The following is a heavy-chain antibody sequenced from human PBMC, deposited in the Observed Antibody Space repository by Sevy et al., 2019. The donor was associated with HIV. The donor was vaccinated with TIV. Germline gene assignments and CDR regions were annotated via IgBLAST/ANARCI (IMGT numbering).Heavy chain of an antibody. CDR2: IIPIFGTA. V-gene: IGHV1-69*13. J-gene: IGHJ4*02. CDR1: GGTFSSYA. D-gene: IGHD3-10*01. CDR3: AGVRERYYGSGSYPLGY. Sequence: ASVKVSCKASGGTFSSYAISWVRQAPGQGLEWMGGIIPIFGTANYAQKFQGRVTITADESTSTAYMELSSLRSEDTAVYYCAGVRERYYGSGSYPLGYWGQGTLVTVSS.